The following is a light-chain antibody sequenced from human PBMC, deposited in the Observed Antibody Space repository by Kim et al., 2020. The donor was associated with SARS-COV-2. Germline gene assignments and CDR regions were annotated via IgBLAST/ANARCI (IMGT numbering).Light chain of an antibody. CDR1: QSVSSN. CDR3: QQYSHWPLT. CDR2: GAS. V-gene: IGKV3-15*01. J-gene: IGKJ4*01. Sequence: EIVMTQSPATLSVSPGERATLSCRASQSVSSNLAWYQQKPGQAPRLLIYGASTRATVIPGRFSGSGSGTEFTLTISSLQSEDFAVYYCQQYSHWPLTFGGGTKVDIK.